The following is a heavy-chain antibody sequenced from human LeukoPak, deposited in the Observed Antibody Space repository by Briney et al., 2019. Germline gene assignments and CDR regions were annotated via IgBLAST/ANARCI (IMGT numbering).Heavy chain of an antibody. J-gene: IGHJ6*03. CDR3: ARGGDTYYYMDV. Sequence: GGSLRLSCAASGFTFSNFNMSWVRQAPGKGLEWVSSISSSSNFIYYADSVKGRFTISRDNAKNSLYLQMNSLRAEDTAVYYCARGGDTYYYMDVWGKGTTVTISS. CDR1: GFTFSNFN. V-gene: IGHV3-21*01. CDR2: ISSSSNFI. D-gene: IGHD3-10*01.